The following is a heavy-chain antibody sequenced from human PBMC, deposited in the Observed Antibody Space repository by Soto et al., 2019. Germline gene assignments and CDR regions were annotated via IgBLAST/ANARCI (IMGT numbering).Heavy chain of an antibody. J-gene: IGHJ4*02. CDR1: GGSISSSSYY. V-gene: IGHV4-61*01. Sequence: PSETLSLTCTVSGGSISSSSYYWGWIRQPPGKGLEWIGYVYYLGSTDYNPSLKGRVTISVDTSKRQFSLKLSSVTVADTAVYYCARDGYDGSGSPYPAYWGPGTQVT. D-gene: IGHD3-10*01. CDR2: VYYLGST. CDR3: ARDGYDGSGSPYPAY.